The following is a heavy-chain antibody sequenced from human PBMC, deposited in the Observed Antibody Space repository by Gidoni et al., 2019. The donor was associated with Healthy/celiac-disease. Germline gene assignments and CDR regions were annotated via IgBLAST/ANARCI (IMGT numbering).Heavy chain of an antibody. CDR3: AKDAAAADTMYNWFDP. Sequence: EVQLLESGGGLVQPGGSLRLSCAASGFTFSSYAMSWVRQAPGKGLEWVSAISGSGGITYYADSVKGRFTNSRDNSKNTLYLQMNSLRAEDTAGYYCAKDAAAADTMYNWFDPWGQGTLVTVSS. V-gene: IGHV3-23*01. CDR1: GFTFSSYA. J-gene: IGHJ5*02. CDR2: ISGSGGIT. D-gene: IGHD6-13*01.